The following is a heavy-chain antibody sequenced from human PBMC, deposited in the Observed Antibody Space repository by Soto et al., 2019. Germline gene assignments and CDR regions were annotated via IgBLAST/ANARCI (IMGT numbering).Heavy chain of an antibody. CDR2: ISGSGSDT. Sequence: GGSLRLSCAASGFTFSTYAMSWVRQAPGKGLEWVSAISGSGSDTYHAESVKGRFTISRDNSISMLYLQMNSLRTEDTAVYYCAHPRGYGVFDAYDFWRQGAMVTVSS. D-gene: IGHD4-17*01. V-gene: IGHV3-23*01. J-gene: IGHJ3*01. CDR3: AHPRGYGVFDAYDF. CDR1: GFTFSTYA.